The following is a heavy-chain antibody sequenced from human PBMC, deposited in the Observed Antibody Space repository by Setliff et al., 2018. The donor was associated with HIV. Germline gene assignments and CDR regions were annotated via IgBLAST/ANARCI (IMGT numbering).Heavy chain of an antibody. CDR3: ARIHPDILVNWRFGAFDI. CDR2: IFTSGTT. D-gene: IGHD5-12*01. CDR1: DGSISNYY. V-gene: IGHV4-4*07. Sequence: SETLSLTCTVSDGSISNYYWNWIRQPAGKGLEWIGRIFTSGTTNYNPSLKSRITISRDTSKRQFSLQLTSLTAADTAVYYCARIHPDILVNWRFGAFDIWGQGTKVTVSS. J-gene: IGHJ3*02.